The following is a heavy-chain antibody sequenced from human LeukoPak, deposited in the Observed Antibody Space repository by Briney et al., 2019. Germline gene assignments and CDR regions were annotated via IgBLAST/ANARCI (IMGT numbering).Heavy chain of an antibody. D-gene: IGHD3-9*01. V-gene: IGHV3-30*04. J-gene: IGHJ4*02. CDR2: ISYDGSNK. CDR3: AKDGRPDYDILTGSDY. CDR1: GFTFGDYA. Sequence: GGSLRLSCTASGFTFGDYAMSWVRQAPGKGLEWVAVISYDGSNKYYADSVKGRFTISRDNSKNTLYLQMNSLRAEDTAVYYCAKDGRPDYDILTGSDYWGQGTLVTVSS.